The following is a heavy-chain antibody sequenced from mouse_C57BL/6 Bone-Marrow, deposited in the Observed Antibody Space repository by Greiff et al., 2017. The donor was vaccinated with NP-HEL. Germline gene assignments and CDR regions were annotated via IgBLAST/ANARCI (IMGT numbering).Heavy chain of an antibody. D-gene: IGHD1-1*01. CDR3: ARDYGSSHWYFDV. V-gene: IGHV5-4*01. J-gene: IGHJ1*03. CDR1: GFTFSSYA. CDR2: ISDGGSYT. Sequence: EVKLQESGGGLVKPGGSLKLSCAASGFTFSSYAMSWVRQTPEKRLEWVATISDGGSYTYYPDNVKGRFTISRDNAKNNLYLQMSHLKSEDTAMYYCARDYGSSHWYFDVWGTGTTVTVSS.